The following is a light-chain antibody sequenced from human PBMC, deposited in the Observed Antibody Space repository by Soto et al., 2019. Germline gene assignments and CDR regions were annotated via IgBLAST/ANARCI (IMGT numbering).Light chain of an antibody. CDR2: EVS. J-gene: IGLJ1*01. V-gene: IGLV2-14*01. CDR3: TSYTSISLYV. Sequence: QSALTQPASVSGSPGQSITISCTGTSSDVGGYNYVSWYQQHPGKAPKLMIYEVSNRPSGVSNCFSGSKSGNTASLTISGLQAVDEADYYCTSYTSISLYVFGTGTKVTVL. CDR1: SSDVGGYNY.